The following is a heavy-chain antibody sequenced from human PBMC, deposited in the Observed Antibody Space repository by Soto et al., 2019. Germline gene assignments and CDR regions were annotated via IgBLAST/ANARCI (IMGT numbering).Heavy chain of an antibody. CDR1: GYTLTELS. CDR3: ATVSGSGSYYNWFDP. D-gene: IGHD3-10*01. Sequence: GESLKISCKVSGYTLTELSMHWVRQAPGKGLEWMGGFDPEDGETIYAQKFQGRVTMTEDTSTDTAYMELSSLRSEDTAVYYCATVSGSGSYYNWFDPWGQGTLVTVSS. V-gene: IGHV1-24*01. CDR2: FDPEDGET. J-gene: IGHJ5*02.